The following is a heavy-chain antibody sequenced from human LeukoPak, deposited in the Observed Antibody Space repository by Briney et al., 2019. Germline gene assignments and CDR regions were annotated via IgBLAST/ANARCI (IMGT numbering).Heavy chain of an antibody. Sequence: ASVKVSCKVSGYTLTELSMHWVRQAPGKGLEWMGGFDPEDGETIYAQKFQGRVTMTEDKSTDTAYMELSSLRSEDTAVYYCATNNEYSSSYYYYYYGMDVWGQGTTVTVSS. CDR1: GYTLTELS. J-gene: IGHJ6*02. D-gene: IGHD6-6*01. CDR2: FDPEDGET. CDR3: ATNNEYSSSYYYYYYGMDV. V-gene: IGHV1-24*01.